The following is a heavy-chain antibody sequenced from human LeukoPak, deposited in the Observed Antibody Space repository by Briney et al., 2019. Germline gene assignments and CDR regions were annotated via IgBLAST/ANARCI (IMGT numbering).Heavy chain of an antibody. V-gene: IGHV4-61*10. D-gene: IGHD3-22*01. CDR3: ARQEGSRGWVGDYYYYMDV. CDR2: IYYSGST. CDR1: GGSISSGSYY. J-gene: IGHJ6*03. Sequence: SETLSLTCTVSGGSISSGSYYWSWIRQPAGKGLEWIGYIYYSGSTNYNPSLKSRVTISVDTSKNQFSLKLSSVTAADTAVYYCARQEGSRGWVGDYYYYMDVWGKGTTVTVSS.